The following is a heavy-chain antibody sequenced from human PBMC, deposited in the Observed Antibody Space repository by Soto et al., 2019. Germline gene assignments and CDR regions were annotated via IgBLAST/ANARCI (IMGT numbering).Heavy chain of an antibody. J-gene: IGHJ3*02. D-gene: IGHD5-12*01. CDR2: ISAYNGNT. Sequence: QVQLVQSGAEVKKPGASVKVSCKASGYTFTSYGISWVRQAPGQGLEWMGWISAYNGNTDYAQKLQGRVTMTTDTSTSTAYMELRSLRSDDTAVYYCARGEKVGDIVATITDVETPGGRVDAFDIWGQGTMVTVSS. V-gene: IGHV1-18*01. CDR3: ARGEKVGDIVATITDVETPGGRVDAFDI. CDR1: GYTFTSYG.